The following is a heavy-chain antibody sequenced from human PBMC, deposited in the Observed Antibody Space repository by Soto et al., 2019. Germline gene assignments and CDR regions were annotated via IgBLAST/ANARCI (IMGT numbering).Heavy chain of an antibody. V-gene: IGHV1-3*01. CDR1: GINYNTYA. CDR2: INAGNGDT. D-gene: IGHD5-12*01. CDR3: GRAISGYVT. Sequence: QVQLVQSGAEMKKPGASVKLSCKTSGINYNTYAIHWVRQAPGQGLEWMGWINAGNGDTRYSQNFQGRVTLTRDTSASTGYMDLDSLKSEDTGVYYCGRAISGYVTWGQGTLVTVSS. J-gene: IGHJ4*02.